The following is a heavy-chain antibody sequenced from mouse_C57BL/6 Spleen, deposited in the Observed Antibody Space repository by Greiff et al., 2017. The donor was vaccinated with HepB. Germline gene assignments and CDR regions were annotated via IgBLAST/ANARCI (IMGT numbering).Heavy chain of an antibody. CDR1: GYTFTSYW. Sequence: QVQLQQPGAELVKPGASVKLSCKASGYTFTSYWMQWVKQRPGQGLEWIGEIDPSDSYTNYNQKFKGKATLTVDTSSSTAYMQLSSLTSEDSAVYYCASADYYGSSPYFDYWGQGTTLTVSS. D-gene: IGHD1-1*01. J-gene: IGHJ2*01. V-gene: IGHV1-50*01. CDR2: IDPSDSYT. CDR3: ASADYYGSSPYFDY.